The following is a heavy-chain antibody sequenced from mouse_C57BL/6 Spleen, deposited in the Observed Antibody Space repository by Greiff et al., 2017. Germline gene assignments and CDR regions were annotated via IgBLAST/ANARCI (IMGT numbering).Heavy chain of an antibody. J-gene: IGHJ4*01. CDR3: ARTYSNYVSAMWD. V-gene: IGHV1-55*01. Sequence: QVQLQQPGAELVKPGASVKMSCTASGYTFTSYWITWVKQRPGQGLEWIGDIYPGSGSTNYNEKFKSKATLTVDKSSSTDYMQLSSLTAEDSAVYYGARTYSNYVSAMWDRGQGTSVT. CDR1: GYTFTSYW. D-gene: IGHD2-5*01. CDR2: IYPGSGST.